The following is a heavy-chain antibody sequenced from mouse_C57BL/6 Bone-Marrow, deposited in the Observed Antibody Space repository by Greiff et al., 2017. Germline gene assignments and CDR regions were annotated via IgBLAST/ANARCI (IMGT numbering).Heavy chain of an antibody. V-gene: IGHV6-3*01. D-gene: IGHD1-1*01. Sequence: EVKLVESGGGLVQPGGSMKLSCVASGFTFSNYWMNWVRQSPEKGLEWVAQIRLKSDNYATHYAESVKGRFTISRDDSKSSVYLQMNNLRAEDTGIYYCTGLLRTWYFGVWGTGTTVTVS. CDR3: TGLLRTWYFGV. CDR1: GFTFSNYW. J-gene: IGHJ1*03. CDR2: IRLKSDNYAT.